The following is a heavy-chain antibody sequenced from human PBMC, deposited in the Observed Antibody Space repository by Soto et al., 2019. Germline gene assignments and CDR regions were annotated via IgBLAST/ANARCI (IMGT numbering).Heavy chain of an antibody. J-gene: IGHJ5*02. CDR1: GFTFGDYA. V-gene: IGHV3-49*05. D-gene: IGHD3-22*01. Sequence: NPGGSLRLSCTASGFTFGDYAMSWFRQAPGKGLEWVGFIRSKAYGGTTEYAASVKGRFTISRDDSKSIAYLQMNSLKTEDTAVYYCTHSKVYDSSGYPLFDPWGQGTLVTVSS. CDR2: IRSKAYGGTT. CDR3: THSKVYDSSGYPLFDP.